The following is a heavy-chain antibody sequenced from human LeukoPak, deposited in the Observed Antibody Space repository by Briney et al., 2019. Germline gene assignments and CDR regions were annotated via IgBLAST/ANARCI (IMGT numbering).Heavy chain of an antibody. CDR1: GFTFRNAS. Sequence: GGSLRLSCAASGFTFRNASMSWVRQAPGKGLEWVGRIRSKTDGGTTDYAAPVKGRFTISRDDSKNTLFLQMNSLTTEDTAVYFCAHRDTTMVRVDYWGQGTLVTVSS. D-gene: IGHD5-18*01. CDR2: IRSKTDGGTT. CDR3: AHRDTTMVRVDY. J-gene: IGHJ4*02. V-gene: IGHV3-15*01.